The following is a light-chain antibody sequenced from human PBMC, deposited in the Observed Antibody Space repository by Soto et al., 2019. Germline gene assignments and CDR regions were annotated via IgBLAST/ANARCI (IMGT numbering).Light chain of an antibody. Sequence: EIVMTQSPATLSVSPGERATLSCRASQSVSSNLAWYQQKPGQAPRLLINGASTRATGIPARFSGSGSGTEFTLTISSLQSEEFAVYYCQQYNNWGWTFGQGTKVEIK. CDR2: GAS. V-gene: IGKV3-15*01. J-gene: IGKJ1*01. CDR3: QQYNNWGWT. CDR1: QSVSSN.